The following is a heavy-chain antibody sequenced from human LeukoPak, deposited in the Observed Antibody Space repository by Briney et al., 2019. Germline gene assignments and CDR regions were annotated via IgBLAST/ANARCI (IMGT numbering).Heavy chain of an antibody. CDR2: INHSGST. CDR1: GGSFSGYY. D-gene: IGHD6-13*01. CDR3: ARGGGYSHQHSWYFDL. J-gene: IGHJ2*01. V-gene: IGHV4-34*01. Sequence: SETLSLTCAVYGGSFSGYYWSWIRQPPGKGLEWIGEINHSGSTNYNPSLKSRVTISVDTSKNQFSLKLSSVTAADTAVYYCARGGGYSHQHSWYFDLWGRGTLVTVSS.